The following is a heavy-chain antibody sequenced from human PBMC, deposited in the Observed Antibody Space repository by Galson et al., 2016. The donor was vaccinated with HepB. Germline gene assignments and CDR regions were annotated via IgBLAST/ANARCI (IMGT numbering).Heavy chain of an antibody. CDR2: INPSGGST. CDR3: ARDWGVPATSPGYSFDY. J-gene: IGHJ4*02. CDR1: GYTFISYY. Sequence: SVKVSCKASGYTFISYYMHWVRQAPGQGLEWMGIINPSGGSTSYAQKFQGRITMTKDTSTTTAYMELSSLRAGDTAVYYCARDWGVPATSPGYSFDYWGQGTLVTVSS. V-gene: IGHV1-46*01. D-gene: IGHD3-10*01.